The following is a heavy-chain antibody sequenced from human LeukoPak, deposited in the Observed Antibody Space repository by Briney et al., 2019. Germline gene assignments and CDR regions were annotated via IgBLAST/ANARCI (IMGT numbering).Heavy chain of an antibody. CDR3: ARDITDYYDSSGYYIFSYFDY. CDR2: IYYSGST. Sequence: SETLSLTCTVSGGSISSSSYYWGWIRQPPGKGLEWIGSIYYSGSTYYNPSLQSRVTISVDTSKNQFSLKLSSVTAADTAVYYCARDITDYYDSSGYYIFSYFDYWGQGTLVTVSS. V-gene: IGHV4-39*07. D-gene: IGHD3-22*01. CDR1: GGSISSSSYY. J-gene: IGHJ4*02.